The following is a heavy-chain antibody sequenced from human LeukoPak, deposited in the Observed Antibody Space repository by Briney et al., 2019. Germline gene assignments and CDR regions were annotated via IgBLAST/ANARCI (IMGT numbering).Heavy chain of an antibody. V-gene: IGHV1-2*02. J-gene: IGHJ5*02. CDR3: ARGGHIAAAGTWEWFDP. D-gene: IGHD6-13*01. Sequence: ASVKVSCKASGYTFTGYYMHWVRQAPGQGLEWMGWINPNGGGTNYAQKFQGRVTMTRDTSISTAYMELSRLRSDDTAVYYCARGGHIAAAGTWEWFDPWGQGTLVTVSS. CDR2: INPNGGGT. CDR1: GYTFTGYY.